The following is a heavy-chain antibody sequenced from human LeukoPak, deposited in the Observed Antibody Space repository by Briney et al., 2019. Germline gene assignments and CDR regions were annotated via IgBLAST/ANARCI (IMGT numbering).Heavy chain of an antibody. Sequence: GGSLRLSCAASGFTFRNYAMNWVRQAPGKEMEWVSSITDSGDSTYHKESVKGRFTISRDNSKNTLYPQMNSLRAEDTAVYYCAKRVSALNYYYGMDVWGQGTTVTVSS. V-gene: IGHV3-23*01. J-gene: IGHJ6*02. CDR2: ITDSGDST. D-gene: IGHD3-10*01. CDR3: AKRVSALNYYYGMDV. CDR1: GFTFRNYA.